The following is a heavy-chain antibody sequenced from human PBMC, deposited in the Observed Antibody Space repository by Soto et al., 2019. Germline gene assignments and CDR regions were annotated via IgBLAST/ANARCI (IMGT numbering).Heavy chain of an antibody. CDR3: TRRRVSSSRLSDGLDV. D-gene: IGHD6-13*01. Sequence: VGSLRLSCAASGFTFNGSAMHWVRQASGKGLEWVGRIRSKANSYATAYAASVKGRFTISRDDSKNTAYLQMNSLKTEDTAVYYCTRRRVSSSRLSDGLDVWGQGTTVTVSS. V-gene: IGHV3-73*01. CDR1: GFTFNGSA. CDR2: IRSKANSYAT. J-gene: IGHJ6*02.